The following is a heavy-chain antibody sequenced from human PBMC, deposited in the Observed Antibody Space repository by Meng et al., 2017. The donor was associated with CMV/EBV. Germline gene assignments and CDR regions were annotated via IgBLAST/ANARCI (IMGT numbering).Heavy chain of an antibody. CDR1: YW. J-gene: IGHJ4*02. D-gene: IGHD3-3*01. Sequence: YWIGWVRQMPGKGLEWVGIMYPAGSDTSYSPSFQGQVTISVDKSSSTAYLQWSSLKASDTGVYYCARRGRGQDFWSGYYTYYFDYWGQGTLVTVSS. CDR2: MYPAGSDT. V-gene: IGHV5-51*01. CDR3: ARRGRGQDFWSGYYTYYFDY.